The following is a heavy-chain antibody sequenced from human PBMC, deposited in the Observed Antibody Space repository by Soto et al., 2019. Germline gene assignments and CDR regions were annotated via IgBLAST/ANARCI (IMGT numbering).Heavy chain of an antibody. J-gene: IGHJ5*02. CDR1: GGSISSYY. V-gene: IGHV4-59*01. D-gene: IGHD3-3*01. CDR2: IYYSGSA. Sequence: SETLSLTCTVSGGSISSYYWSWIRQPPGKGLEWIGYIYYSGSANYNPSLKSRVTISVDTSKNQFSLKLSSVTAADTAVYYCARDATRGYYSFRWFDPWGQGTLVTVSS. CDR3: ARDATRGYYSFRWFDP.